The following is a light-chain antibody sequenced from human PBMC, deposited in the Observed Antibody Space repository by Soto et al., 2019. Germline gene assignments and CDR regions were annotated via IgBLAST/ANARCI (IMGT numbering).Light chain of an antibody. CDR1: QSVSDW. J-gene: IGKJ1*01. CDR2: DAS. CDR3: HQYNSYTWT. V-gene: IGKV1-5*01. Sequence: DIHVKHCQCTLSAAVGDRVTITFRARQSVSDWLAWYQQKPGKAPKLLIYDASRLESAVPSRFSGSGSQTEFTLTISSLHPDDFATYYCHQYNSYTWTSAQRTKVDI.